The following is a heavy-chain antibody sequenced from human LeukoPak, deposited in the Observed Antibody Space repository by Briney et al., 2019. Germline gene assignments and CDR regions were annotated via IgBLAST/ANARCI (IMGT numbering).Heavy chain of an antibody. CDR1: GFTFSSYA. CDR3: AGVAAWDSSGYLFDY. J-gene: IGHJ4*02. CDR2: ISGSGGTT. Sequence: PGGSLRLSCAASGFTFSSYAMTWVRQAPGKGLEWVSVISGSGGTTYYADSVKGRLTISRENAKNTLYLQMNSLRAEDTAVYYCAGVAAWDSSGYLFDYWGQGTLVTVSS. D-gene: IGHD3-22*01. V-gene: IGHV3-23*01.